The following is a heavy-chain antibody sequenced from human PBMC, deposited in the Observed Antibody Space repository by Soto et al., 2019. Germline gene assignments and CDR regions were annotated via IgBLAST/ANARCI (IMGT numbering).Heavy chain of an antibody. J-gene: IGHJ4*02. D-gene: IGHD3-22*01. V-gene: IGHV5-51*01. CDR1: GYTFTSFW. CDR3: ARHYFDSSGYEPNFDY. CDR2: IHPGASDT. Sequence: GAEVKKPGESLKISCKTSGYTFTSFWIGWVRQMPGKGLEWLGLIHPGASDTRYSPSFQGRVTISADKSISTAYLQWGSLRASDTALYYCARHYFDSSGYEPNFDYWGQGTLLTVSP.